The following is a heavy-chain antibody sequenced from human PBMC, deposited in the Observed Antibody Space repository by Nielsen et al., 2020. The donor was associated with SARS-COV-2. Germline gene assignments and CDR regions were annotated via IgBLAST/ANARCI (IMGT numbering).Heavy chain of an antibody. CDR1: GFSLSTSGLC. CDR3: ARVGVGIAAAAADY. D-gene: IGHD6-13*01. CDR2: LDWDDDK. Sequence: SGPPLAKPTQTLTLTCTFSGFSLSTSGLCVSWIRQPPGKALEWLARLDWDDDKYYSTSLKTRLTISKDTSKNQVVLTMTNMDPVDTATYYCARVGVGIAAAAADYWGQGTLVTVSS. J-gene: IGHJ4*02. V-gene: IGHV2-70*11.